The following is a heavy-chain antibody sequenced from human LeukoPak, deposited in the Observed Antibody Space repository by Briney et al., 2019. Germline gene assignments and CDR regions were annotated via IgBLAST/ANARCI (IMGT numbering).Heavy chain of an antibody. CDR3: AREVSDYLRGYFDY. V-gene: IGHV3-48*03. J-gene: IGHJ4*02. CDR2: ISSSGSSI. Sequence: GGSLRLSCAAFGFTFSSYEMNWVRQAPGKGLEWVSYISSSGSSIYYADSVKGRFTISRDNAKNSLYLQMNSLRAEDTAIYYCAREVSDYLRGYFDYWGQGTLVTVSS. D-gene: IGHD4-17*01. CDR1: GFTFSSYE.